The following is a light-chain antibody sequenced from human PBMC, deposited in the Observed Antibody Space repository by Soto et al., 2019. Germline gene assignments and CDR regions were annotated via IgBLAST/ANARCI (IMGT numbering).Light chain of an antibody. V-gene: IGKV3-20*01. J-gene: IGKJ4*02. CDR1: QSVRSVY. CDR2: GAS. CDR3: QQYESSPRGT. Sequence: EIVLTQSPGTLSLSPGERATLSCRASQSVRSVYLAWYQQKPGQAPRLLIYGASSRATGIPDRFSGSGSGRHFTLTISRLEPEDFALYYCQQYESSPRGTVGVGTKVDIK.